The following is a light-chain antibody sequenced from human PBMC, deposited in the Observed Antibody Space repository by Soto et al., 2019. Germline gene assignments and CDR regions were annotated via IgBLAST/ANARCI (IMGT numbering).Light chain of an antibody. CDR3: QQYKSYSLT. J-gene: IGKJ1*01. V-gene: IGKV1-39*01. CDR2: AAS. Sequence: DIQMTQSPSSLSASVGDRVTITCRARQSISSYLNWYQQKPGKAPKLLIYAASSLQSGVPSRFSGSGSGTDFTLTISCLQSEDFATYYCQQYKSYSLTFGQGTKV. CDR1: QSISSY.